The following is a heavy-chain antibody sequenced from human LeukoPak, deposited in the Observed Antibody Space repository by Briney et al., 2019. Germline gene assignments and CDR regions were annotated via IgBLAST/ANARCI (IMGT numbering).Heavy chain of an antibody. CDR2: IYYSGST. CDR3: ARYNTSCYIEGCSWFDP. V-gene: IGHV4-59*01. D-gene: IGHD2-2*02. Sequence: TSETLSLTCTVSGGSISSYYWSWIRQPPGKGLEWIGYIYYSGSTNYNPSLKSRVTISVDTSKNQFSLKLSSVTAADTAVYYCARYNTSCYIEGCSWFDPWGQGTLVTVSS. CDR1: GGSISSYY. J-gene: IGHJ5*02.